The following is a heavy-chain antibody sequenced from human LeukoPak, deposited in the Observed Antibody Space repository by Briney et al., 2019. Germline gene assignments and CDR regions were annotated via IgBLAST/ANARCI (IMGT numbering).Heavy chain of an antibody. CDR2: ISSSSSTI. CDR3: ATKWLVPIYDVFDI. CDR1: GFTFSSYS. J-gene: IGHJ3*02. D-gene: IGHD6-19*01. Sequence: PGGSLRLSSAASGFTFSSYSMNWVRQAPGKGLEWVSYISSSSSTIYYADSVKGRFTISRDNAKNSLYLQMNSLRAEDTAVYYCATKWLVPIYDVFDIWGQGTMVTVSS. V-gene: IGHV3-48*04.